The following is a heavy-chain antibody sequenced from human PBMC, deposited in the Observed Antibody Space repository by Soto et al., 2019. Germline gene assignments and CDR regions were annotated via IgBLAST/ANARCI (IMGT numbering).Heavy chain of an antibody. CDR1: GYTFTSSY. CDR3: ARDFRSIAARWGRYYCYGMDV. Sequence: ASVKVSCKASGYTFTSSYMHWVRQAPRQGPEWMGIINPSGGSTSYAQKFQGRVTMTRDTSTSTVYMELSSLRSEDTAVYYCARDFRSIAARWGRYYCYGMDVWGQETTVTVAS. D-gene: IGHD6-6*01. CDR2: INPSGGST. V-gene: IGHV1-46*01. J-gene: IGHJ6*02.